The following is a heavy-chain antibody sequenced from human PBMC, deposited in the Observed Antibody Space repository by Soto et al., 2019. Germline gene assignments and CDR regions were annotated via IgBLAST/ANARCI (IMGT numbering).Heavy chain of an antibody. V-gene: IGHV3-21*04. CDR2: ISSSSSYI. J-gene: IGHJ3*02. CDR1: GFTFSSYS. D-gene: IGHD2-2*01. Sequence: GGSLRLSCAASGFTFSSYSMNWVRQAPGKGLEWVSSISSSSSYIYYADSVKGRFTISRDNAKNSLYLQMISLRAEDTAVYYCARVYCSSTSCSPMALDAFDIWGQGTMVTVS. CDR3: ARVYCSSTSCSPMALDAFDI.